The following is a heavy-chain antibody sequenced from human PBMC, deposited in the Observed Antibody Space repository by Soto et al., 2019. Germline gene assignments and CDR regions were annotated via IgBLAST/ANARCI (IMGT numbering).Heavy chain of an antibody. CDR3: VQGRYPTMASPLDH. Sequence: EVQLVESRGGLVQPGKSLRLSCVASGFTFDDCSMHWVRQAPGKGLEWVSGISWDSGTIGYADSVKGRFSISRDGAKNSLYLQMNSLRVEDAALYYCVQGRYPTMASPLDHWGQGTLVTVSS. J-gene: IGHJ5*02. CDR1: GFTFDDCS. CDR2: ISWDSGTI. V-gene: IGHV3-9*01. D-gene: IGHD5-12*01.